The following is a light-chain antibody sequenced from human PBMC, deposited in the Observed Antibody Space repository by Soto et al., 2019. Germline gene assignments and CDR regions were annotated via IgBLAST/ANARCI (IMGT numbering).Light chain of an antibody. CDR1: QSVTSPF. J-gene: IGKJ1*01. Sequence: EIVLTQSAASLCVSAGERATRSCRASQSVTSPFLAWYQQKPGPPPRLLIYSTSGRATGIPDRFSGSGSGTELTLTISGLQPEDFATYYCLHHNSYPRTFGQGTKVDI. CDR3: LHHNSYPRT. V-gene: IGKV3-20*01. CDR2: STS.